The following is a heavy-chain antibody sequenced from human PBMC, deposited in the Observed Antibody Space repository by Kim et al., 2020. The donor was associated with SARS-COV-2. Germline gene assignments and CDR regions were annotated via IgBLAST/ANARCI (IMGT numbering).Heavy chain of an antibody. CDR3: ASGSAAMVASGLDY. D-gene: IGHD5-18*01. V-gene: IGHV1-69*02. J-gene: IGHJ4*02. Sequence: AQKFQGRVTITADKSTSTAYVELSSLRSEDTAVYYCASGSAAMVASGLDYWGQGTLVTVSS.